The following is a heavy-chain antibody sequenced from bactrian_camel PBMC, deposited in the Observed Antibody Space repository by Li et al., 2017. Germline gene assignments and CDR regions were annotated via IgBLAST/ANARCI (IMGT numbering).Heavy chain of an antibody. J-gene: IGHJ4*01. CDR3: ATAGRFSACRAGSMDY. Sequence: DVQLVESGGGLVQPGGSLRLSCAASGFTSSRRAMAWVRQAPGKGLEWVSGINSGGGSTYYANSVKGRFTISRDNAENTLYLQMGSLKPEDTAMYYCATAGRFSACRAGSMDYWGQGTQVTVS. CDR2: INSGGGST. D-gene: IGHD4*01. CDR1: GFTSSRRA. V-gene: IGHV3S31*01.